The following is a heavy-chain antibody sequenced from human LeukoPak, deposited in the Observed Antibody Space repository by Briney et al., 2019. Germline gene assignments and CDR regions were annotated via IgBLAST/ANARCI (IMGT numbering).Heavy chain of an antibody. D-gene: IGHD6-19*01. Sequence: PGGSLRLSCAASGFTFSSYGMHWVRQAPGKGLEWVANIRQDGSGKFYADSVKGRITISRANANNSLFLQMNSLRAEDTAVYFCARWLYNSGWAIDYWGQGTLVTVSS. CDR2: IRQDGSGK. CDR3: ARWLYNSGWAIDY. J-gene: IGHJ4*02. CDR1: GFTFSSYG. V-gene: IGHV3-7*01.